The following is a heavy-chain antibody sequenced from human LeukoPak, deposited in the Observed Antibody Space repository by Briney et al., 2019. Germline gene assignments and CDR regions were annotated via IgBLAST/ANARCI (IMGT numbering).Heavy chain of an antibody. V-gene: IGHV4-4*07. D-gene: IGHD4/OR15-4a*01. CDR3: AREGGANRPLDY. CDR1: GGSIRSYY. CDR2: IYTSGST. Sequence: SETLSLTCTVSGGSIRSYYWSWIRQPAGKGLEWIWRIYTSGSTNYNPSLKSRVTMSVDTSKNQFSLKLSSVTAADTAVYYCAREGGANRPLDYWGQGTLVTVSS. J-gene: IGHJ4*02.